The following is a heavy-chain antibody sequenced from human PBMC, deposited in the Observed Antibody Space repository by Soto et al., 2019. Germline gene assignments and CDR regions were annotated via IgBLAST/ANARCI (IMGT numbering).Heavy chain of an antibody. CDR3: AAVLDGYSNYYYGMDV. D-gene: IGHD4-4*01. V-gene: IGHV1-58*01. Sequence: GASVKVSCKASGFTFTSSAVQWVRQARGQRLEWIGWIVVGSGNTNYAQKFQERVTITRDMSTSTAYMELSSLRSEDTAVYYCAAVLDGYSNYYYGMDVWGQGTTVTVS. J-gene: IGHJ6*02. CDR2: IVVGSGNT. CDR1: GFTFTSSA.